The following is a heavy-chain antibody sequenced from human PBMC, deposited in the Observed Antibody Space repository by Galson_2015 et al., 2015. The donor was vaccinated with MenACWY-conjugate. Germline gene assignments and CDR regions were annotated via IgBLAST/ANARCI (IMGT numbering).Heavy chain of an antibody. CDR2: INAGNGNT. CDR3: AREEMYYYYYYMDV. V-gene: IGHV1-3*01. J-gene: IGHJ6*03. CDR1: GYTFTSYA. Sequence: SVKVSCKASGYTFTSYAMHWVRQAPGQRLEWMGWINAGNGNTKCSQKFQGRVTITRDTSASTAYMELSSLRSEDTAVYYCAREEMYYYYYYMDVWGKGTTVTVSS.